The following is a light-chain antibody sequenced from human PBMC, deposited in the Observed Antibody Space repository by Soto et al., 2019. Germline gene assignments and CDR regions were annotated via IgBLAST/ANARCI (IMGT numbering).Light chain of an antibody. J-gene: IGKJ4*01. V-gene: IGKV3-15*01. CDR2: GAS. CDR3: QQYNNWALT. Sequence: EIVMTQSPATLSVSPGERATLSCRASQSVSSNLAWYQQKPGQAPRLLIYGASTRATGIRARFSGSGSGTEFTLTISSLQSGDFAVYYCQQYNNWALTFGGGTKVEIK. CDR1: QSVSSN.